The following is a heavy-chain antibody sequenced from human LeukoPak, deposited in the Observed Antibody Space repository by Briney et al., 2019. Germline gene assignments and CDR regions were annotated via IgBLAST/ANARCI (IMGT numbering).Heavy chain of an antibody. V-gene: IGHV3-30*18. J-gene: IGHJ6*04. CDR1: GFTFSSYG. CDR3: AKDHLYCSGCSCYSYYYGMDV. D-gene: IGHD2-15*01. Sequence: GRSLRLSCAASGFTFSSYGMHWVRQAPGKGLEWVSVISCGGSKKYYADSVKGRLTISRNNSKNRLYLQMNSLRAEDTAVYYCAKDHLYCSGCSCYSYYYGMDVWGKGATVTVS. CDR2: ISCGGSKK.